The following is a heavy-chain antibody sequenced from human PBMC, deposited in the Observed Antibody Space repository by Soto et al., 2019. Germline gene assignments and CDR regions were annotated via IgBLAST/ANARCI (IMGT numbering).Heavy chain of an antibody. Sequence: ASVKVSCKASGYTFTSYGISWVRQAPGQGLEWMGWISAYNGNRNYAQKLQGRVTMTTDTSTSTAYMELRSLRSDDTAVYYCARDDCSGGNCCNDYWGQGTLVTVSS. D-gene: IGHD2-15*01. V-gene: IGHV1-18*01. CDR2: ISAYNGNR. CDR1: GYTFTSYG. J-gene: IGHJ4*02. CDR3: ARDDCSGGNCCNDY.